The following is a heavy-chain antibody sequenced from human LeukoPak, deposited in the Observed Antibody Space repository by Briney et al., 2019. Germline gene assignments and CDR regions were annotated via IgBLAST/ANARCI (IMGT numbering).Heavy chain of an antibody. D-gene: IGHD6-19*01. CDR3: ARETRGYGSGSYDGFDY. J-gene: IGHJ4*02. CDR1: GGSISTYY. Sequence: PSETLSLTCAAAGGSISTYYWSWIRQPPGMGLEWIGYIYYGGSTNYNPSLKSRVTISLDTSNNQFSLNLSAATAADTAIYYCARETRGYGSGSYDGFDYWGQGTLVTVSS. CDR2: IYYGGST. V-gene: IGHV4-59*01.